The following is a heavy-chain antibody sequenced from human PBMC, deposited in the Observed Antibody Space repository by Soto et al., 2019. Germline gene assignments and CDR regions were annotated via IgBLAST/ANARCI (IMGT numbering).Heavy chain of an antibody. V-gene: IGHV4-39*01. D-gene: IGHD4-17*01. CDR1: GGSITSSSYY. CDR2: IYYSGRS. J-gene: IGHJ4*02. Sequence: ETLSLTCTVSGGSITSSSYYWGWIRQPPGKGLEWIGGIYYSGRSYYNPSLKSRVTMSVDTSKNQFSLTLNSVTAADAAVYYCARQRTTVVTQAYFDHWGQGTLVTVSS. CDR3: ARQRTTVVTQAYFDH.